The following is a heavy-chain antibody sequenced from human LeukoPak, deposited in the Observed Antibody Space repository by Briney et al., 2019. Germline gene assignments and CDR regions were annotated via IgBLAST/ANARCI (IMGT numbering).Heavy chain of an antibody. CDR2: VYFSGIN. V-gene: IGHV4-39*07. J-gene: IGHJ4*02. Sequence: NPSETLSLTCSVSGGSISSSNYYWGWIRQPPGKGLQWIGSVYFSGINYYNPSLKSRVTISVDPSKNQFSLKLSSVTAADTAVYYCARYEILTGYSTFDYWGQGTLVTVSS. D-gene: IGHD3-9*01. CDR3: ARYEILTGYSTFDY. CDR1: GGSISSSNYY.